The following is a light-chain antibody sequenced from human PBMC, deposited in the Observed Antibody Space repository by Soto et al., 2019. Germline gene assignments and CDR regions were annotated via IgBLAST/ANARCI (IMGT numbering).Light chain of an antibody. Sequence: EIVLTQSPATLSLSPGERATLSCRASQSISNYLGWYQQKPGQAPRLLIYDVSKRATGIPARFSGSGSGTDFTLTISSLEPEDFAVYYCQKRVTGPTFGGGTKVEAK. V-gene: IGKV3-11*01. J-gene: IGKJ4*01. CDR1: QSISNY. CDR2: DVS. CDR3: QKRVTGPT.